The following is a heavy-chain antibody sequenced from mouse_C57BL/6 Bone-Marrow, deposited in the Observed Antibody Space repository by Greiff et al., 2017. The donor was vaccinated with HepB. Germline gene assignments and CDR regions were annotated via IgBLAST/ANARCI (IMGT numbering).Heavy chain of an antibody. CDR1: GYTFTSYG. CDR2: IYPRSGNT. Sequence: VQLQQSGAELARPGASVKLSCKASGYTFTSYGISWVKQRPGQGLEWIGEIYPRSGNTYYNEKFKGKATLTADKSSSTAYMELRSLTSEDSAVYFCARGVYYGNSYYFDYWGQGTTLTVSS. CDR3: ARGVYYGNSYYFDY. D-gene: IGHD2-1*01. V-gene: IGHV1-81*01. J-gene: IGHJ2*01.